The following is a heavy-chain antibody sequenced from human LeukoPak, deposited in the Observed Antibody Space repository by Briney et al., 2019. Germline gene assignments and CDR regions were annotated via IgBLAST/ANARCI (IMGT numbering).Heavy chain of an antibody. D-gene: IGHD3-22*01. CDR3: ARLHYDSPGPPT. Sequence: GGSLRLSCAASGFTFEDYGMSWVRQAPGKGLEWVSGINWTGGRTGYADSVKGRFTISRDDAKNFLHLQMNSLRAEDTAFYYCARLHYDSPGPPTWGQGTLVTVSS. V-gene: IGHV3-20*04. CDR1: GFTFEDYG. CDR2: INWTGGRT. J-gene: IGHJ4*02.